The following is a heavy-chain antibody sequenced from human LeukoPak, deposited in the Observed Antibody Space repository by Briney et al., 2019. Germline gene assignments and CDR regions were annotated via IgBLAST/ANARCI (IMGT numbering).Heavy chain of an antibody. CDR2: INQGGRTK. Sequence: GGSLRLSCAASGFTFSRDWMNWVRLAPGKGLEWVANINQGGRTKYYVDSVKGRFTISRDNAKNSVFLQMDSLGAEDTAVYYCARDPNQIEGANFHYWGQGTLVTVSS. V-gene: IGHV3-7*01. J-gene: IGHJ4*02. D-gene: IGHD1-26*01. CDR1: GFTFSRDW. CDR3: ARDPNQIEGANFHY.